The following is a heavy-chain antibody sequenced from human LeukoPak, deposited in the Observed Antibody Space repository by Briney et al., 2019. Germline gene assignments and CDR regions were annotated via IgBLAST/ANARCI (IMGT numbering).Heavy chain of an antibody. J-gene: IGHJ3*02. D-gene: IGHD1-7*01. CDR1: GYTFTGYY. V-gene: IGHV1-2*02. Sequence: ASVKVSCKASGYTFTGYYMHWVRQAPGQGLEWMGWINPNSGGTNYAQKFQGRVTMTRDTSISTAYMELSRLRSDDTAVYYCARVSGTWSAFDIWGQGTMVTVSS. CDR2: INPNSGGT. CDR3: ARVSGTWSAFDI.